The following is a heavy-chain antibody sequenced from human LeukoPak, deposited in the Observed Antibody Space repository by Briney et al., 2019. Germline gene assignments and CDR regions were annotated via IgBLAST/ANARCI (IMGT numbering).Heavy chain of an antibody. D-gene: IGHD6-6*01. V-gene: IGHV1-8*01. CDR1: GYTFTSYD. CDR3: AVYSSSSPWLMDV. J-gene: IGHJ6*02. Sequence: GASVKVSCKASGYTFTSYDINWVRQATGQGREWMGWMNPNSGKTGYAQKFQGRVTMTRNTSISTAYMELSSMRSEDTAVYYCAVYSSSSPWLMDVWGQGTTVTVSS. CDR2: MNPNSGKT.